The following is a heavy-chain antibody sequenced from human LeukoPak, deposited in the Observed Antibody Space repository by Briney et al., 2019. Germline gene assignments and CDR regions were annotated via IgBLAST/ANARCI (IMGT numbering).Heavy chain of an antibody. Sequence: PGGSLRLSCAASGFTFSSYAMTWVRQAPGKGLEWVSAISGSGGSTYYADSVKGRFTISRDNSKNTLYLQMNSLRAEDTAVYYCAKPYYYDSSPHYWGQGTLVTVSS. D-gene: IGHD3-22*01. CDR3: AKPYYYDSSPHY. CDR1: GFTFSSYA. J-gene: IGHJ4*02. V-gene: IGHV3-23*01. CDR2: ISGSGGST.